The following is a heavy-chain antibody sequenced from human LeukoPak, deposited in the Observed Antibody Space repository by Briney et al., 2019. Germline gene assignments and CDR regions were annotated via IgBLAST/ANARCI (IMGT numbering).Heavy chain of an antibody. Sequence: GEALKISFKGSGYSFTSNWIGWVRQMPGKGLEWMGIIYPGDSDTRYSPSFQGQGTISADKSISTAYLQWSSLKASDTAMYYCARHQTPNAKYCSSTSCYLADYWGQGTLVTVSS. CDR1: GYSFTSNW. V-gene: IGHV5-51*01. CDR3: ARHQTPNAKYCSSTSCYLADY. D-gene: IGHD2-2*01. CDR2: IYPGDSDT. J-gene: IGHJ4*02.